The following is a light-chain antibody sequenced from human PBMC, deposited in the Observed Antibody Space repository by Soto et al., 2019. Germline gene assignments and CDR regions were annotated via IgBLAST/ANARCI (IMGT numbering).Light chain of an antibody. J-gene: IGKJ3*01. V-gene: IGKV3-20*01. Sequence: ESVLTQSPGTLSLSPGDRATLSCRASQSVRSGHLAWYQQKPGQAPRLVIYDASTRATGIPDRFSGGGSGTDFTLTISRVEPEDFAVYYCHQYGSSLFTFGPGTKVDIK. CDR1: QSVRSGH. CDR2: DAS. CDR3: HQYGSSLFT.